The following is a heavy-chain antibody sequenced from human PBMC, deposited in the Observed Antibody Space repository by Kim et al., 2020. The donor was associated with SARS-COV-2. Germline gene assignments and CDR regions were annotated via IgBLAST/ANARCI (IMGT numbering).Heavy chain of an antibody. CDR2: IYYSGST. J-gene: IGHJ5*02. Sequence: SETLSLTCTVSGGSISSSSYYWGWIRQPPGKGLEWIGSIYYSGSTYYNPSLKSRVTISVDTSKNQFSLKLSSVTAADTAVYYCARDTGTIFGVNWFDPWGQGTLVTVSS. D-gene: IGHD3-3*01. V-gene: IGHV4-39*07. CDR1: GGSISSSSYY. CDR3: ARDTGTIFGVNWFDP.